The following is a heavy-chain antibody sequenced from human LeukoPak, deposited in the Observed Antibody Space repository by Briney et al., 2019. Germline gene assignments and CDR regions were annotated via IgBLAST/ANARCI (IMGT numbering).Heavy chain of an antibody. CDR1: GASINSGPYY. CDR3: ARGHRPSGQSYGLTYYFDY. D-gene: IGHD3-16*01. V-gene: IGHV4-61*02. CDR2: VYTGGTI. Sequence: PSETLSLTCSVSGASINSGPYYWTWIRQPAGTGLEWLGRVYTGGTINYNPSLKSRVTMSIDTSKNQFSLKLTSVTAADTAVYFCARGHRPSGQSYGLTYYFDYWGQGTLVTVSS. J-gene: IGHJ4*02.